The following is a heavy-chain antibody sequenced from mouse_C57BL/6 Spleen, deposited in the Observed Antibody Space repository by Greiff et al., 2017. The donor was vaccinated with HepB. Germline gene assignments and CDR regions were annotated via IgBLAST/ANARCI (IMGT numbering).Heavy chain of an antibody. CDR1: GFTFSSYA. J-gene: IGHJ2*01. CDR3: ARDGLTTVVEPFDY. Sequence: EVQLVESGGGLVKPGGSLKLSCAASGFTFSSYAMSWVRQTPEKRLEWVATISDGGSYTYYPDNVKGRFTISRDNAKNNLYLQMSHLKSEDTAMYYCARDGLTTVVEPFDYWGQGTTLTVSS. V-gene: IGHV5-4*01. CDR2: ISDGGSYT. D-gene: IGHD1-1*01.